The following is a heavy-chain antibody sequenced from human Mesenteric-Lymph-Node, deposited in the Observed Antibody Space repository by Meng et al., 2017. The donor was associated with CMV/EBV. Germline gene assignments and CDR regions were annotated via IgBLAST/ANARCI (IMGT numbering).Heavy chain of an antibody. CDR1: GYSFSIYW. V-gene: IGHV5-51*01. D-gene: IGHD3/OR15-3a*01. CDR3: TTQTGLGNDAFNI. J-gene: IGHJ3*02. Sequence: GESLKISCKGSGYSFSIYWIGWVRQMPGKGLEWMGIIYPGDSQTRYSPSFQGQVTISADKSITTASLQWSSLKASDTAIYYCTTQTGLGNDAFNIWGQGTMVTVSS. CDR2: IYPGDSQT.